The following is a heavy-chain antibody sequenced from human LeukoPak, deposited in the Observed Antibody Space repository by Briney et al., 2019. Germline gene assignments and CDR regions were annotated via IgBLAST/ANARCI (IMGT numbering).Heavy chain of an antibody. CDR3: ARDRTGYSYCYFAY. CDR1: GGSVSSYY. J-gene: IGHJ4*02. D-gene: IGHD5-18*01. Sequence: PSETLSLTCTVSGGSVSSYYWYWIRQPPGKGLEWIGYISYSGSTDYNPSLKSRLTISIDTSKNQFPLKLTSVTAADTAVYYCARDRTGYSYCYFAYWGRGTLVTVPS. CDR2: ISYSGST. V-gene: IGHV4-59*02.